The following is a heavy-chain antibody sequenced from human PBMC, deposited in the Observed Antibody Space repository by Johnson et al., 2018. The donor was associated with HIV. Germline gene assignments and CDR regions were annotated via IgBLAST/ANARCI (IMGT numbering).Heavy chain of an antibody. Sequence: QVQLVESGGGVVQPGRSLSLSCAASGFTFSSYAMHWVRQAPGKGLEWVAVISYDGSNKYYADSVKGRFTISRDNSKNTLYLQMNSLRAEDTAVYYCARDWGLYSSGWYVDAFDIWGQGTMVTVSS. V-gene: IGHV3-30-3*01. D-gene: IGHD6-19*01. CDR1: GFTFSSYA. CDR3: ARDWGLYSSGWYVDAFDI. CDR2: ISYDGSNK. J-gene: IGHJ3*02.